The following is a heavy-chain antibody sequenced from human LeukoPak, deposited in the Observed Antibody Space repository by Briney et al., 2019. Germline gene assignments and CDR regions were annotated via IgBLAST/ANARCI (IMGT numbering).Heavy chain of an antibody. CDR2: ISSSSSYI. D-gene: IGHD3-9*01. CDR3: ARDHLYDILTGYYIKSAFDI. CDR1: GFTFSSYS. V-gene: IGHV3-21*01. J-gene: IGHJ3*02. Sequence: GGSLRLSCAASGFTFSSYSMNWVRQAPGKGLEWVSSISSSSSYIYYADSVKGRFTISRDNAKNSLYLQMNSLRAEDTAVYYCARDHLYDILTGYYIKSAFDIWGQGTMVTVSS.